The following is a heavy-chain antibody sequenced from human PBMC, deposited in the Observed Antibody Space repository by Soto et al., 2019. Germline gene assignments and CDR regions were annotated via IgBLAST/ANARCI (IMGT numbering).Heavy chain of an antibody. Sequence: QVHLVQSGAEVRKPGSSVKVSCKASGGSFTNYAINWVRQAPGQGLEWMGGIVPIFGTTNYSQQFQGRVTITADESTSIANLERSSLTAQDTAVYYCARDSRRDSSGYLDYWGQGTLVTVSS. V-gene: IGHV1-69*12. D-gene: IGHD3-22*01. CDR2: IVPIFGTT. J-gene: IGHJ4*02. CDR3: ARDSRRDSSGYLDY. CDR1: GGSFTNYA.